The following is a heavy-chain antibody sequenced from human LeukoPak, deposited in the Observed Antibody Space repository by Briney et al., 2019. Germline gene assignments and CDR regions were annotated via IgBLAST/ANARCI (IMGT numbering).Heavy chain of an antibody. V-gene: IGHV3-30*18. D-gene: IGHD2-15*01. CDR3: AKRGFCSGGSCYSFHFDY. Sequence: GGSLRLSCTASGFTFNRHGMHWVRQAPGKGLEWVALISYEGSNIKYEDSVKGRFTISRDNSKNTLYLQMNSLRAEDTALYYCAKRGFCSGGSCYSFHFDYWGQGTLVTVSS. CDR1: GFTFNRHG. J-gene: IGHJ4*02. CDR2: ISYEGSNI.